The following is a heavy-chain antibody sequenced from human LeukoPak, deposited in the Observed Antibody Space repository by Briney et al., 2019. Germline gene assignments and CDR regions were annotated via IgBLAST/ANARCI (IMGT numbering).Heavy chain of an antibody. CDR1: GFTFSSYS. D-gene: IGHD3-22*01. CDR3: ARESLGSSGYYRDY. V-gene: IGHV3-21*04. J-gene: IGHJ4*02. Sequence: GGSLRLSCAASGFTFSSYSMNWVRQAPGKGLEWVSSISSNSSYIYYADSVKGRFTISRDNAKNSLYLQMNSLRAEDTAVYYCARESLGSSGYYRDYWGQGTLVTVS. CDR2: ISSNSSYI.